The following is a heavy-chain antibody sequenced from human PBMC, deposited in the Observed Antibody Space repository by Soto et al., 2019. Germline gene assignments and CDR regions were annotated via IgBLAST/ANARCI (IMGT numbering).Heavy chain of an antibody. CDR2: ISSSSSYI. J-gene: IGHJ5*02. D-gene: IGHD5-18*01. CDR3: ASDTAMVKAA. Sequence: PWWSLRLSCSASVFTCSSYSMNWCRQAPGKGLEWVSSISSSSSYIYYADSVKGRFTISRDNAKNSLYLQMNSLRAEDTAVYYCASDTAMVKAAWGQGTLVTVSS. V-gene: IGHV3-21*01. CDR1: VFTCSSYS.